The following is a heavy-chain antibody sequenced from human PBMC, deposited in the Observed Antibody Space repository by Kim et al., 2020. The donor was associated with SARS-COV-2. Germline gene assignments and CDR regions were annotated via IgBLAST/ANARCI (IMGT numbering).Heavy chain of an antibody. V-gene: IGHV3-11*01. D-gene: IGHD1-1*01. CDR3: ARGTRTGINYYYYGMDV. J-gene: IGHJ6*02. Sequence: KGRFTISRDNAKNSLYLQMNSLRAEDTAVYYCARGTRTGINYYYYGMDVWGQGTTVTVSS.